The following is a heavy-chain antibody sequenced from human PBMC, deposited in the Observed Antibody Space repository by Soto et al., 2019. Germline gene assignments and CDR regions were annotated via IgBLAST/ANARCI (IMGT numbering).Heavy chain of an antibody. J-gene: IGHJ4*02. V-gene: IGHV4-30-2*01. D-gene: IGHD4-17*01. Sequence: QLQLQESGSGLVKPSQTLSLTCAVSGGSISSGGYSWSWIRQPPGKGLEWIGYIYHSGSTYYNPSLKRRVTIAVDRSKNQFSLKLSSVTAADTAVYYCASGPIGDYTDGFDYWGQGTLVTVSS. CDR3: ASGPIGDYTDGFDY. CDR2: IYHSGST. CDR1: GGSISSGGYS.